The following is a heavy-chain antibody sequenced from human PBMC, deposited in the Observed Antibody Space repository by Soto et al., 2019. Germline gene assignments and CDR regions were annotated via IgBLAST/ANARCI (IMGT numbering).Heavy chain of an antibody. CDR1: GGTFSSYA. CDR3: ERGYYSGPGELDY. Sequence: QVQLVQSGAEVKKPGSSVKVSCKASGGTFSSYAISWVRQDPGQGLEWMGGIIRIFGTANYAQKFQGRVTITADKSTSTAYMGLSSLRSEDTAVYYCERGYYSGPGELDYWGQGTLVTFSS. J-gene: IGHJ4*02. D-gene: IGHD4-4*01. V-gene: IGHV1-69*06. CDR2: IIRIFGTA.